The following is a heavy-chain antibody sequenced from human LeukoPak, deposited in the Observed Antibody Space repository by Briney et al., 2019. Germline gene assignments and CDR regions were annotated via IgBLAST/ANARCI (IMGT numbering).Heavy chain of an antibody. CDR2: INPNSGGT. J-gene: IGHJ6*03. CDR3: AASRWQLANYYYYMDV. CDR1: GYTFTGYY. D-gene: IGHD6-6*01. Sequence: GASVKVSCKASGYTFTGYYMHWVRQAPGQGLEWMGWINPNSGGTNYAQKFQERVTITRDMSTSTAYMELSSLRSEDTAVYYCAASRWQLANYYYYMDVWGKGTTVTVSS. V-gene: IGHV1-2*02.